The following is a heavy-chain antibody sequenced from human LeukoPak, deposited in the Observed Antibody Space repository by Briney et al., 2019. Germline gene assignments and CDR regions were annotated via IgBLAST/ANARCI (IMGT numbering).Heavy chain of an antibody. CDR3: ARFTRWFGTVDY. J-gene: IGHJ4*02. Sequence: SETLSLTCAVYGGSFSGYYWSWIRQPPGKGLEWIGEINHSGSTNYNPSLKSRVTISVDTSKNQFSLKLSSVTAADTAVYYCARFTRWFGTVDYWGQGTLVTVSS. V-gene: IGHV4-34*01. CDR1: GGSFSGYY. CDR2: INHSGST. D-gene: IGHD3-10*01.